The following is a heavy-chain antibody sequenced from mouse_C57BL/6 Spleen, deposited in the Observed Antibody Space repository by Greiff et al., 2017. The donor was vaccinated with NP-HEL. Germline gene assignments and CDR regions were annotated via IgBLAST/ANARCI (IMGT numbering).Heavy chain of an antibody. V-gene: IGHV1-54*01. J-gene: IGHJ3*01. CDR1: GYAFTNYL. D-gene: IGHD2-1*01. CDR2: INPGSGGT. Sequence: QVQLQQSGAELVRPGTSVKVSCKASGYAFTNYLIEWVKQRPGQGLEWIGVINPGSGGTNYNEKFKGKATLTADKSSSTAYMQLSSLTSEDSAVYFYAREDGNYPFAYWGQGTLVTVSA. CDR3: AREDGNYPFAY.